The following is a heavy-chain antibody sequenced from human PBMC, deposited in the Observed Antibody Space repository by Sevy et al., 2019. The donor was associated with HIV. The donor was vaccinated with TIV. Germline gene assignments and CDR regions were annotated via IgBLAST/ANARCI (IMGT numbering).Heavy chain of an antibody. CDR1: GHSISDYY. CDR3: ARDFGVRGPTAVTNCFDP. CDR2: AYHSGTT. Sequence: SETLSLTCAVSGHSISDYYWGWIRQPPGKGLEWIATAYHSGTTYYNPSLKSRVTISVDTSKNHFPLKLNSVTAADTAVYYCARDFGVRGPTAVTNCFDPWGQGTLVTVSS. J-gene: IGHJ5*02. D-gene: IGHD3-10*01. V-gene: IGHV4-38-2*02.